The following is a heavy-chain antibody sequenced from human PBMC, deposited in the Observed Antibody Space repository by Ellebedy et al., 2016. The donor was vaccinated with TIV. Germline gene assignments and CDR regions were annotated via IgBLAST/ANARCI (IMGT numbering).Heavy chain of an antibody. V-gene: IGHV3-11*01. CDR3: ARSSRTGWEYFDY. CDR1: GFTFSDYY. D-gene: IGHD6-19*01. J-gene: IGHJ4*02. CDR2: ITSSGVTT. Sequence: GGSLRLSXAASGFTFSDYYMSWIRQAPGKGLEWISYITSSGVTTYYADSVKGRFTISRDNAKNSVDLQMHSLRVEDTAVYYCARSSRTGWEYFDYWGQGTLVTVSS.